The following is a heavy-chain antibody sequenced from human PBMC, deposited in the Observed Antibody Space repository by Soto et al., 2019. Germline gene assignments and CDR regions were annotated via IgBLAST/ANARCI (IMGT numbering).Heavy chain of an antibody. CDR3: ANSFYYYDSSDVDYYFDY. D-gene: IGHD3-22*01. CDR2: ISGSGGST. V-gene: IGHV3-23*01. J-gene: IGHJ4*02. Sequence: GGSLRLSCAASGFTFSSYAMSWVRQAPGKGLEWVSAISGSGGSTYYADSVKGRFTISRDNSKNTLYLQMNSLRAEDTAVYYCANSFYYYDSSDVDYYFDYWGQGTLVTVSS. CDR1: GFTFSSYA.